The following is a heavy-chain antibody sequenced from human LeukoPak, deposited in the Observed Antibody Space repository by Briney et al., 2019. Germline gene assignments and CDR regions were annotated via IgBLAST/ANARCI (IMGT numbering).Heavy chain of an antibody. CDR1: GFPINSYT. J-gene: IGHJ4*02. D-gene: IGHD6-13*01. CDR3: ATGLAAAGGTGSPPMAPFDY. Sequence: GGSLRLSCAASGFPINSYTMNWVRQAPGKGLEWVSSISSSGIYIYYADSVKGRFTISRDNAKNTLYLQMNSLRAEDTAVYYCATGLAAAGGTGSPPMAPFDYWGQGTLVTVSS. V-gene: IGHV3-21*04. CDR2: ISSSGIYI.